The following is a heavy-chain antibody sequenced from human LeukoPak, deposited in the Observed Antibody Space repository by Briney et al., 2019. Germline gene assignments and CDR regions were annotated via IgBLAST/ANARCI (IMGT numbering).Heavy chain of an antibody. J-gene: IGHJ4*02. CDR1: GFTFSSYS. CDR3: ARPAYCGADCYYYFDF. CDR2: ISSSSSYI. D-gene: IGHD2-21*02. Sequence: NSGGSLRLSCAASGFTFSSYSMNWVRQAPGKGLEWVSSISSSSSYIYYADSVKGRFTISRDNAKNSLYLQMNSLRAEDTAVYYCARPAYCGADCYYYFDFWGQGTLVTVSS. V-gene: IGHV3-21*01.